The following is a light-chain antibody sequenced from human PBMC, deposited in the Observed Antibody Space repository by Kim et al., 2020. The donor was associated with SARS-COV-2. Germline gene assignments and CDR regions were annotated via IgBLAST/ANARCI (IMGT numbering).Light chain of an antibody. V-gene: IGLV1-44*01. CDR1: DSNIGRNT. J-gene: IGLJ1*01. CDR2: RNN. Sequence: QSFTLSFSGSDSNIGRNTVNVYQQLPRTAPKLLIYRNNQRPSGVPDRFSGSKSGTSASLAISGLQSEDEADYYCAAWDDSLNGYGFGTGTKVTVL. CDR3: AAWDDSLNGYG.